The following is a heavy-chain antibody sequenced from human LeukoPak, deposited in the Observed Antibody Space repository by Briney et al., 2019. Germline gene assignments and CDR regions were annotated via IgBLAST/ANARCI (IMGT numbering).Heavy chain of an antibody. CDR2: IYYSGST. CDR3: ARLSASGSPYAFDI. J-gene: IGHJ3*02. D-gene: IGHD3-10*01. V-gene: IGHV4-39*01. Sequence: SETLSLTCTVSGVSISSSNSYWGWIRQPPGKGLEWIGSIYYSGSTYYNPSLKSRVTISVDTSKNQFSLKLSSVTAADTAVYYCARLSASGSPYAFDIWGQGTMVTVSS. CDR1: GVSISSSNSY.